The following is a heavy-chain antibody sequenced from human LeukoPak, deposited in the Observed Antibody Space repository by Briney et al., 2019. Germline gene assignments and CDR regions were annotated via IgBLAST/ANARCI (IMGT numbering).Heavy chain of an antibody. V-gene: IGHV3-53*01. Sequence: GGSLRLSCTVSGFTVSSNSMSWVRQAPGKGLEWVSFIYSDNTHYSDSVKGRFTISRDNSKNTLYLQMNSLRAEDTAVYYCARRAGAYYHPYDYWGQATLVTVSS. CDR2: IYSDNT. CDR3: ARRAGAYYHPYDY. D-gene: IGHD4/OR15-4a*01. CDR1: GFTVSSNS. J-gene: IGHJ4*02.